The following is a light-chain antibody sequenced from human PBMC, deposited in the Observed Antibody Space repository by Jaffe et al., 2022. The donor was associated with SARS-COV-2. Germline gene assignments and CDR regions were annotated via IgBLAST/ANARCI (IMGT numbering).Light chain of an antibody. J-gene: IGLJ2*01. CDR1: ALPHRY. CDR3: QSTDIFGTLV. V-gene: IGLV3-25*03. Sequence: SYDLTQPSSMSVSPGQTARITCSGYALPHRYVYWYQQKPGQAPVLVIYKDTERPSGIPERFSASSSGATVTLTIGGVQAEDEADYYCQSTDIFGTLVFGGGTKLTVL. CDR2: KDT.